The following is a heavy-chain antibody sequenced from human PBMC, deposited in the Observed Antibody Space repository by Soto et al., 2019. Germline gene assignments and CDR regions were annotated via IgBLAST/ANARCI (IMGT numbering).Heavy chain of an antibody. J-gene: IGHJ5*02. CDR3: ARGKSGSSSWYLPGWFDP. D-gene: IGHD6-13*01. Sequence: QVQLQESGPGLVKPSETLSLTCTVSGGSISSYYWSWIRQPAEKGLEWIGRIYTSGSTNYNPSLKSRVTMSVDTSKNQFSLKLSSVTAADTAVYYCARGKSGSSSWYLPGWFDPWGQGTLVTVSS. CDR2: IYTSGST. V-gene: IGHV4-4*07. CDR1: GGSISSYY.